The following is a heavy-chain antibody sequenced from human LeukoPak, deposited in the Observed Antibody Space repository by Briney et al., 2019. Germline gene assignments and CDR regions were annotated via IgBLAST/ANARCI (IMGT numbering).Heavy chain of an antibody. D-gene: IGHD2-2*01. J-gene: IGHJ4*02. Sequence: GGSLRLSCAASGFTFSSYAMSWVRQAPGKGLEWVSAISGSGGSTYYADSVKGRFTISRDNSRNTLFLQMNSLRAEDTAVYYCAHGAMYQLDYWGQGTLVTVSS. CDR1: GFTFSSYA. CDR2: ISGSGGST. CDR3: AHGAMYQLDY. V-gene: IGHV3-23*01.